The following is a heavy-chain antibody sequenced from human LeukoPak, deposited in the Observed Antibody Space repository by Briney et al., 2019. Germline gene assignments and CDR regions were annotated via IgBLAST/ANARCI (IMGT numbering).Heavy chain of an antibody. J-gene: IGHJ4*02. Sequence: ASVKVSCKASGYTFITYDFSWVRQAPGQGLEWMGWISANSGGANYAQKFQGRVTMTRDTSISTAYMELSRLRSDDTAVYYCARDFGEGNYWGQGTLVTVSS. CDR1: GYTFITYD. V-gene: IGHV1-2*02. CDR3: ARDFGEGNY. CDR2: ISANSGGA. D-gene: IGHD3-10*01.